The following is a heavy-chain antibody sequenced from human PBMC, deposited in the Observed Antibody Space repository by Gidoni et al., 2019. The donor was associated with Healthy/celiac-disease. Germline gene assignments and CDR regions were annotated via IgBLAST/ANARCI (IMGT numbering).Heavy chain of an antibody. CDR1: GGSFSGYY. Sequence: QVQLQQWGAGLLKPSETLSLTCAVYGGSFSGYYWSWIRQPPGKGLEWIGEINHSGSTNYNPSLKSRVTISVDTSKNQCSLKLSSVTAADTAVYYCARHGGDSSGYYRKDYFDYWGQGTLVTVSS. CDR2: INHSGST. J-gene: IGHJ4*02. CDR3: ARHGGDSSGYYRKDYFDY. V-gene: IGHV4-34*01. D-gene: IGHD3-22*01.